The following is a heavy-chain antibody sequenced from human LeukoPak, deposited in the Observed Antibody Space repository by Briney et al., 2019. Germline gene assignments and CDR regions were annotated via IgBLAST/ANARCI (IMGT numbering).Heavy chain of an antibody. D-gene: IGHD3-10*01. J-gene: IGHJ4*02. CDR2: VYWHGDT. CDR1: GFSLNTRELS. V-gene: IGHV2-5*01. CDR3: AHGRGFGSGDYFDY. Sequence: SGPTLVTPTQTLTLTCTFSGFSLNTRELSVGWIRQPPGKALEWLALVYWHGDTRYSPSLRGKITIIKDTYKNQVVLTMSNIGPRDTGTYYCAHGRGFGSGDYFDYWGQGIMVTVSS.